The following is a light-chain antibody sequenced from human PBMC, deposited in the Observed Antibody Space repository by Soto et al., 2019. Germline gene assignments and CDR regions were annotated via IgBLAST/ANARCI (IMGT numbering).Light chain of an antibody. CDR3: QQANSFPIT. V-gene: IGKV1-12*01. CDR1: QGISNW. Sequence: DLQMTQSPSSVSASVGDRVTITCRASQGISNWLAWYQQKPGKAPKLLIYGASNLQSGVPSRFSGSGSGTDFTLTITNLQPEDFTTYYCQQANSFPITFGQGTRLEIK. CDR2: GAS. J-gene: IGKJ5*01.